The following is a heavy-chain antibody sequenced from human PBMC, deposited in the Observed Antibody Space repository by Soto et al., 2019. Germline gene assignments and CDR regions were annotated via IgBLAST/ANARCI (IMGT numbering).Heavy chain of an antibody. Sequence: SETLSLTCTVSGGSISSDYWSWIRQSPGKGLEWIGYIYYSGNTKYNPSLESRVTISVDASKNQVSLNLKSVTAADTAVYYWAKQGGKYGIRSFDPWGQGTMVTVSS. V-gene: IGHV4-59*08. CDR1: GGSISSDY. CDR2: IYYSGNT. J-gene: IGHJ5*02. CDR3: AKQGGKYGIRSFDP. D-gene: IGHD1-1*01.